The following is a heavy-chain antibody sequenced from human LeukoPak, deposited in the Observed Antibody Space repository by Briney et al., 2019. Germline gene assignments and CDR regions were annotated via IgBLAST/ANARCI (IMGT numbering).Heavy chain of an antibody. CDR2: IYYSGST. CDR3: GKLEPAYDAFDI. CDR1: GGSISSSSYY. D-gene: IGHD1-1*01. J-gene: IGHJ3*02. V-gene: IGHV4-39*07. Sequence: SETLSLTCTVSGGSISSSSYYWGWIRQPPGKGLEWIGSIYYSGSTYYSPSLKSRVTISVDTSKNQFSLKLSSVTAADTAVYYCGKLEPAYDAFDIWGQGTMVTVSS.